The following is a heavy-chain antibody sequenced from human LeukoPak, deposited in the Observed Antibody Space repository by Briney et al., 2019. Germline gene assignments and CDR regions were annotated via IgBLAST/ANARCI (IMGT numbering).Heavy chain of an antibody. CDR1: GGSISSYY. J-gene: IGHJ4*02. D-gene: IGHD6-19*01. CDR2: IYTSGST. Sequence: PSETLSLTCTVSGGSISSYYWSWIRQPAGKGLGWIGRIYTSGSTNYNPSLKSRVTMSVDTSKNQFSLKLSSVTAADTAVYYCARYSPVKVARGVAGLPSYFDYWGQGTLVTVSS. V-gene: IGHV4-4*07. CDR3: ARYSPVKVARGVAGLPSYFDY.